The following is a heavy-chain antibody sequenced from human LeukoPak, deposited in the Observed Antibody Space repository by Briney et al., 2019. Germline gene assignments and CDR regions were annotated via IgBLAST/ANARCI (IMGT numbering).Heavy chain of an antibody. Sequence: GASVTVSFKSSVYTFTSYGISWVRQAPAQGLDWMGWINAYNGNTNYVQKLQGRVTMNTDTSTSTAYMELRSLRSDDTAVYYCARELEEYDILTGYYPRGYFQHWGQGTLVTVSS. CDR1: VYTFTSYG. D-gene: IGHD3-9*01. J-gene: IGHJ1*01. CDR3: ARELEEYDILTGYYPRGYFQH. V-gene: IGHV1-18*01. CDR2: INAYNGNT.